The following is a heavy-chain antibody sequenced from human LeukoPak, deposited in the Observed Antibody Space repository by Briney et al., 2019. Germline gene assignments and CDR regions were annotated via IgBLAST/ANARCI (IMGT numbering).Heavy chain of an antibody. CDR3: ARDLSGYDLSYFDY. D-gene: IGHD5-12*01. V-gene: IGHV1-69*01. Sequence: ASVKVSCKASGGTFSSYAISWVRQAPGQGLEWMGGIIPIFGTANYAQKFQGRVTITADESTSTAYMELSSLRSEDTAVYYCARDLSGYDLSYFDYWGQGTLVTVSS. CDR2: IIPIFGTA. CDR1: GGTFSSYA. J-gene: IGHJ4*02.